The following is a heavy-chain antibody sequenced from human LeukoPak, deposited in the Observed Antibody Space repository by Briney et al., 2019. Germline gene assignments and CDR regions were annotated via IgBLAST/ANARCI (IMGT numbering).Heavy chain of an antibody. Sequence: SETLSLTCTVSGGSISSSSYYWSWIRQPPGKGLEWIGEINHSGSTNYNPSLKSRVTISVDTSKNQFSLKLSSVTAADTAVYYCARGPGIAAAGTNWFDPWGQGTLVTVSS. CDR1: GGSISSSSYY. D-gene: IGHD6-13*01. J-gene: IGHJ5*02. CDR3: ARGPGIAAAGTNWFDP. V-gene: IGHV4-39*07. CDR2: INHSGST.